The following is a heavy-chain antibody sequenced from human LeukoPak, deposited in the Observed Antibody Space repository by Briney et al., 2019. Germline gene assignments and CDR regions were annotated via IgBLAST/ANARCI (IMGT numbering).Heavy chain of an antibody. CDR3: AKDYYPKPSIYYDSSGYYHPPDY. D-gene: IGHD3-22*01. V-gene: IGHV3-30*18. CDR2: ISYDGSNK. CDR1: GFTFSSYG. Sequence: QAGGSLRLSCAASGFTFSSYGMHWVRQAPGKGLEWVAVISYDGSNKYYADSVKGRFTISRDNSKNTLYLQMNSLRAEDTAVYYCAKDYYPKPSIYYDSSGYYHPPDYWGQGTLVTVSS. J-gene: IGHJ4*02.